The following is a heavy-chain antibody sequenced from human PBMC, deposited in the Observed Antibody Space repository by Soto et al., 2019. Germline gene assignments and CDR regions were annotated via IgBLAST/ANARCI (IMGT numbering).Heavy chain of an antibody. V-gene: IGHV4-30-4*01. CDR1: GGSISSGDYY. CDR3: ARGTVPAAPNYYYGMDV. D-gene: IGHD2-2*01. CDR2: IYYSGST. Sequence: PSETLSLTCTVSGGSISSGDYYWSWIRQPPGKGLEWIGYIYYSGSTYYNPSLKSRVTISVDTSKNQFSLKLSSVTAADTAVYYCARGTVPAAPNYYYGMDVWGQGTAVTVSS. J-gene: IGHJ6*02.